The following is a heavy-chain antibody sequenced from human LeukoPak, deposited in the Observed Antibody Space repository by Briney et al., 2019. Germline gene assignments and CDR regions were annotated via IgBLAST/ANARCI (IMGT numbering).Heavy chain of an antibody. V-gene: IGHV3-7*01. CDR1: GFTFSSYW. CDR2: IKQDGSEK. CDR3: ARRFLSEWELHYFDY. D-gene: IGHD1-26*01. Sequence: PGGSLRLSCAASGFTFSSYWMSWVRQAPGKGLEWVANIKQDGSEKYYVDSVKGRFTISRDNAKNSLYLQMNSLRAEDTAVYYCARRFLSEWELHYFDYWGQGTLVTVSS. J-gene: IGHJ4*02.